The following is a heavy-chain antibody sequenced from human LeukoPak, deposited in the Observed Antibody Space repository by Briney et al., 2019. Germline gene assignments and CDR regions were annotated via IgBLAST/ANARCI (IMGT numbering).Heavy chain of an antibody. Sequence: GASVKVSCKASGYTFTSYAMHWVRQARGQRLEWMGWINASNGNTKYSQEFQGRVTITRDTSASTAYMELSSLRSEDMAVYYCARVGSIAAAGTLGYYYYMDVWGKGTTVTVSS. CDR3: ARVGSIAAAGTLGYYYYMDV. D-gene: IGHD6-13*01. CDR2: INASNGNT. J-gene: IGHJ6*03. CDR1: GYTFTSYA. V-gene: IGHV1-3*03.